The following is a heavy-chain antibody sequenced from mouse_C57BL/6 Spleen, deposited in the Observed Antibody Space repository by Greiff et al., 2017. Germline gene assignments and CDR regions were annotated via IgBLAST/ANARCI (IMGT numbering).Heavy chain of an antibody. D-gene: IGHD2-4*01. CDR3: ARGNVYDYDASYAMDY. V-gene: IGHV1-81*01. CDR2: IYTRSGNT. Sequence: QVQLQQSGAELAGPGASVKLSCKASGYTFTRYGISWVKQRTGQGLDWIGEIYTRSGNTYYNEKFKGKANLTADKSSSTAYMELRSLTSEDSACYFCARGNVYDYDASYAMDYWGQGTSVTVSS. CDR1: GYTFTRYG. J-gene: IGHJ4*01.